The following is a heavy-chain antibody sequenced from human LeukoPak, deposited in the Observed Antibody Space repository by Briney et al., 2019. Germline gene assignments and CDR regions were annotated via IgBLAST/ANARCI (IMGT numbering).Heavy chain of an antibody. CDR2: IGASGVSK. V-gene: IGHV3-23*01. J-gene: IGHJ4*02. CDR1: GFTSSSYG. CDR3: AKEVYSGYYTPGDY. Sequence: PGGTLRLSCAASGFTSSSYGMSWVRQAPGKGLEWVSAIGASGVSKYYADSVKGRFTISRDKSKNTLYLQMDSLRAEDTAVYFCAKEVYSGYYTPGDYWGQGNQVTVSS. D-gene: IGHD3-22*01.